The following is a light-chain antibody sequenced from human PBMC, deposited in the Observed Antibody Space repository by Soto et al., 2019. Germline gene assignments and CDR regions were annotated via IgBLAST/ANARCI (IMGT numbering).Light chain of an antibody. CDR1: QSLDNY. J-gene: IGKJ4*01. Sequence: EIVLTQSPATLSLSPGERATLSCRASQSLDNYLAWYQHKPGQPPRLLIYDASTRATDIPARFRGSGSGTDFTLTISGLEPEDFAVYYWQQRGRWPSFGGGTKVEIK. CDR2: DAS. CDR3: QQRGRWPS. V-gene: IGKV3-11*01.